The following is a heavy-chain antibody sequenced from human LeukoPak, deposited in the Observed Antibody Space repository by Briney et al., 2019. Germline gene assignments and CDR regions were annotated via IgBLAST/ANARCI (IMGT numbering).Heavy chain of an antibody. CDR3: ARDPTGASG. Sequence: GGSLRLSCAASGFTVSSNYMSWVRQAPGKGLEWISVIYDGGSTFYTDSVKGRFTTSRDNSKNTVYLQMDRLTPEDTAVYYCARDPTGASGWGRGTTVSVCS. D-gene: IGHD1-14*01. CDR2: IYDGGST. CDR1: GFTVSSNY. J-gene: IGHJ6*04. V-gene: IGHV3-53*01.